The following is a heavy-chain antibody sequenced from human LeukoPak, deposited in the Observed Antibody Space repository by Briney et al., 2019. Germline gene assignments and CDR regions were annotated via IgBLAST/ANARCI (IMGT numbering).Heavy chain of an antibody. J-gene: IGHJ3*02. Sequence: GGSLRLSCAASGFTFSSYGMHWVRQAPGKGLEWVAVIWYDESNKYYGDSVKGRFTISRDNSKNTLYLQMDSLRAEDTAVYYCGRVGGRSKAAKGDAFDIWGQGTMVVVSS. D-gene: IGHD6-6*01. CDR2: IWYDESNK. V-gene: IGHV3-33*01. CDR1: GFTFSSYG. CDR3: GRVGGRSKAAKGDAFDI.